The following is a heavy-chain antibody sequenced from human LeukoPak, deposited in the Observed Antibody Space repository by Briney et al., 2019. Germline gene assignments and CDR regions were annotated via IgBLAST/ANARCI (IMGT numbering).Heavy chain of an antibody. CDR3: ASDGCSSPSCYLR. CDR2: ISSSSSTI. Sequence: GGSLRLSCAASGFTFSSYSMNWVRQAPGKGLEWVSYISSSSSTIYYADSVKGQFTISRDNAKNSLYLQMNSLTAEDTAVYYCASDGCSSPSCYLRWGQGTLVTVSS. D-gene: IGHD2-2*01. V-gene: IGHV3-48*04. CDR1: GFTFSSYS. J-gene: IGHJ4*02.